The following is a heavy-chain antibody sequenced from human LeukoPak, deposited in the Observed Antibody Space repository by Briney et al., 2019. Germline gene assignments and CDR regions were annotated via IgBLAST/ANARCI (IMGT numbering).Heavy chain of an antibody. Sequence: ASVKVSCKASGYTFTSYYMHWVRQATGQGLEWMGWMNPNSGNTGYAQKFQGRVTMTRNTSISTAYMELSSLRSEDTAVYYCARGTAAVAGNGGDFDYWGQGTLVTVSS. CDR3: ARGTAAVAGNGGDFDY. J-gene: IGHJ4*02. D-gene: IGHD6-19*01. CDR1: GYTFTSYY. V-gene: IGHV1-8*02. CDR2: MNPNSGNT.